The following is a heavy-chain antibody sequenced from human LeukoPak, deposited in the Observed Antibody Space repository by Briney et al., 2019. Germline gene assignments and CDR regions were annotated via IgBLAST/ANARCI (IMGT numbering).Heavy chain of an antibody. CDR2: IKQDGSEK. D-gene: IGHD6-13*01. CDR1: GFTFSNYW. V-gene: IGHV3-7*01. CDR3: ARDRAAGTVGNWFDP. Sequence: GGSLRLSCAASGFTFSNYWMSWVRQAPGKGLEWVANIKQDGSEKYYVDSVKGRFTISRDNAKNLLYLQMNSLRAEDTAVYYCARDRAAGTVGNWFDPWGQGTLVTVSS. J-gene: IGHJ5*02.